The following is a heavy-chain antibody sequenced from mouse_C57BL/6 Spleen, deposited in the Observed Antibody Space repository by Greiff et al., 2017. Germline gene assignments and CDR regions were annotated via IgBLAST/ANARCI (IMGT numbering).Heavy chain of an antibody. CDR1: GFSFNTYA. CDR3: VRNYGHYYAIDY. Sequence: GGGLVQPKGSLKLSCAASGFSFNTYAMNWVRQAPGKGLEWVARIRSKSNNYATYYADSVKDRFTISRDDSESMLYLQMNNLKTEDTAMDYCVRNYGHYYAIDYWGQGTSVTVSA. J-gene: IGHJ4*01. D-gene: IGHD1-1*01. V-gene: IGHV10-1*01. CDR2: IRSKSNNYAT.